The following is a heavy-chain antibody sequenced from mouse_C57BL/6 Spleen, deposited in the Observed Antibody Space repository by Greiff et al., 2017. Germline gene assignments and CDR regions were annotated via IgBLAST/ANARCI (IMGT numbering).Heavy chain of an antibody. CDR1: GYSIPSDY. V-gene: IGHV3-8*01. Sequence: EVQLQQSGPGLAKPSQTLSLTCSVTGYSIPSDYWNWLRKFPGNKLEYMGYISYSGSTYYNPSLKSRISITRDTSKNQYYLQLNSVTTEDTATYYCARGGNYYAMDYWGQGTSVTVSS. J-gene: IGHJ4*01. CDR3: ARGGNYYAMDY. CDR2: ISYSGST. D-gene: IGHD2-1*01.